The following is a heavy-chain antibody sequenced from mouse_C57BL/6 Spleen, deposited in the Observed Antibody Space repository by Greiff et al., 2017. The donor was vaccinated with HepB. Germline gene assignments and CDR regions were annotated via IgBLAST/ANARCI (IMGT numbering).Heavy chain of an antibody. CDR3: AREVYYYGSSYGKDAMDD. V-gene: IGHV1-82*01. Sequence: QVQLQQSGPELVKPGASVKISCKASGYAFSSSWMNWVKQRPGKGLEWIGRIYPGDGDTNYNGKFKGKATLPADKSSSTAYMQLSSLTSEDSAVYFGAREVYYYGSSYGKDAMDDWGKGTSVTVSS. CDR2: IYPGDGDT. D-gene: IGHD1-1*01. CDR1: GYAFSSSW. J-gene: IGHJ4*01.